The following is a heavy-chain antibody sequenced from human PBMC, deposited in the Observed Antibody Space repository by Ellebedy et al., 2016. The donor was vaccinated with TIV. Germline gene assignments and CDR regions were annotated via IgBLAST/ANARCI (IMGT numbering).Heavy chain of an antibody. CDR1: RVSITDPTYY. J-gene: IGHJ5*02. Sequence: MPSETLSLTCTVSRVSITDPTYYWAWLRQPPGKGLDWLGTIFHSGTTYKSPALSSPGSMSVATSRNQFSLDLKSVTAADTAVHYCAGNLRYSDWRILDLWGPGILVAVSS. D-gene: IGHD3-9*01. V-gene: IGHV4-39*01. CDR2: IFHSGTT. CDR3: AGNLRYSDWRILDL.